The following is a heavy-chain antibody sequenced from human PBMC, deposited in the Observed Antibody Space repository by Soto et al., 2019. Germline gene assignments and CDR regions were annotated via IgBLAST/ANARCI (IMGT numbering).Heavy chain of an antibody. V-gene: IGHV4-34*01. CDR3: ARGERWLRFRGNWFDP. J-gene: IGHJ5*02. CDR1: GGSFSGYY. D-gene: IGHD5-12*01. Sequence: SETLSLTCAVYGGSFSGYYWSWIRQPPGKGLEWIGEINHSGSTNYNPSLKSRVTISVDTSKNQFSLKLSSVTAADTAVYYCARGERWLRFRGNWFDPWGQGTLVTVSS. CDR2: INHSGST.